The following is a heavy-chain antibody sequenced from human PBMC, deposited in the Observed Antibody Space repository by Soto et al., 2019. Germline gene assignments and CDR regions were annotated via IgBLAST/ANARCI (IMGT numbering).Heavy chain of an antibody. CDR2: IYYSGST. V-gene: IGHV4-59*01. CDR3: ASLTYYDSSGYIIPGNWFDP. CDR1: GGSISSYY. D-gene: IGHD3-22*01. Sequence: SETLSLTCTVSGGSISSYYWSWIRQHPGKGLEWIGYIYYSGSTNYNPSLKSRVTISVYTSKNQLSLKLSSVTAADTAVYYCASLTYYDSSGYIIPGNWFDPSGKGTMVTVSA. J-gene: IGHJ5*02.